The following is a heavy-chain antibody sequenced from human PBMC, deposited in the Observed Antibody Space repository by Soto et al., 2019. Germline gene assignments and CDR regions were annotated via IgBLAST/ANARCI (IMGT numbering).Heavy chain of an antibody. J-gene: IGHJ6*03. D-gene: IGHD6-6*01. V-gene: IGHV1-69*02. CDR3: ASLEYSSSSAYYYYMDV. Sequence: QVQLVQSGAEVKKPGSSVKVSCKASGGTFSSYTISWVRQAPGQGLEWMGRIIPILGIANYAQKFQGRVTITADKSTSTAYMDLSSLRSEDTAVYYCASLEYSSSSAYYYYMDVWGKGTTVTVSS. CDR2: IIPILGIA. CDR1: GGTFSSYT.